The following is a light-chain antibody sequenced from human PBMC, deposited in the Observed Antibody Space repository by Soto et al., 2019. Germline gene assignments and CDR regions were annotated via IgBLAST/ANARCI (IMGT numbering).Light chain of an antibody. CDR2: AAS. V-gene: IGKV1-39*01. J-gene: IGKJ1*01. Sequence: DIQMTQSPSSLSASVGDRVTITCRASQSIGTYLNWYQQNPGKAPNLLIYAASRLQSGVPSRFSGSGSGTDITLTISSLQPEDFATYYCQQSFTTPRTFGQGTKVDIK. CDR1: QSIGTY. CDR3: QQSFTTPRT.